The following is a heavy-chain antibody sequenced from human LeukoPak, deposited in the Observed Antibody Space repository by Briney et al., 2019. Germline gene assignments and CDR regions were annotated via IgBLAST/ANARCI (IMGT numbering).Heavy chain of an antibody. CDR1: GYTFTGYY. Sequence: GASVKVSCKASGYTFTGYYMHWVRQAPGQGLEWMGWINPNSGGTNYAQKFQGRVTMTRDTSISTAYMELSRLRSDDTAVYYCAANYDILTGYYSLDCWGQGTLVTVSS. CDR3: AANYDILTGYYSLDC. D-gene: IGHD3-9*01. CDR2: INPNSGGT. V-gene: IGHV1-2*02. J-gene: IGHJ4*02.